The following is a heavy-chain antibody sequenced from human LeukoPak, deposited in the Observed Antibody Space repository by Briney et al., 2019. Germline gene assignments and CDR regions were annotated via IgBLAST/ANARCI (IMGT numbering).Heavy chain of an antibody. D-gene: IGHD3-10*01. J-gene: IGHJ4*02. CDR1: GFTFSNHA. Sequence: GVSLRLSCSASGFTFSNHAMHWVRQAPGNGLEFVAGISPAGDSTEYADSVKGRFTISRDNSKNTLYFQMSSLRSEDTAVYFCVKGLFGSGWDSWGQGTLVTVSS. CDR3: VKGLFGSGWDS. CDR2: ISPAGDST. V-gene: IGHV3-64D*06.